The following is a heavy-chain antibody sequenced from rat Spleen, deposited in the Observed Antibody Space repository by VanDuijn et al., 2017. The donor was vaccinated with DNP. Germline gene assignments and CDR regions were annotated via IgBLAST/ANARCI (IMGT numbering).Heavy chain of an antibody. Sequence: EVQLVESGGGLVQPGRSLKLSCAVSGLTFSNYGMHWIRQAPTKGLEWVASISYEGNRTYYRDSVKGRFTTSRDNAKGILYLQMDSLRSEDTATYYCARWTRYFDYWGQGVMVTVSS. CDR1: GLTFSNYG. D-gene: IGHD1-12*02. CDR2: ISYEGNRT. V-gene: IGHV5-19*01. CDR3: ARWTRYFDY. J-gene: IGHJ2*01.